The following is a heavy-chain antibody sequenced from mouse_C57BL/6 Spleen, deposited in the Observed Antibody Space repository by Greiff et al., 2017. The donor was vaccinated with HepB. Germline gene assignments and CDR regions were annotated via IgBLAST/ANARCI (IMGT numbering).Heavy chain of an antibody. CDR2: IYPSDSET. CDR1: GYTFTSYW. D-gene: IGHD1-1*02. V-gene: IGHV1-61*01. CDR3: ARSNPLGGYDY. Sequence: QVQLQQPGAELVRPGSSVKLSCKASGYTFTSYWLHWVKQRPGQGLEWIGNIYPSDSETHYNQKFKDKATLTVDKSSSTAYMQLSSLTSEDSAVYYCARSNPLGGYDYWGQGTTLTVSS. J-gene: IGHJ2*01.